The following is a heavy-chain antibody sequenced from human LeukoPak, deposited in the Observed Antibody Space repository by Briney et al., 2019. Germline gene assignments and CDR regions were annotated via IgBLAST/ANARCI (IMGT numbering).Heavy chain of an antibody. D-gene: IGHD2-15*01. CDR3: ARDCGGGSCYGPYDAFDI. Sequence: GGSLRLSCAASGFTFSSYEMNWVRQAPGKGLEWVSYISSSGSTIYYTDSVKGRFTISRDNAKNSLYLQMNSLRAEDTAVYYCARDCGGGSCYGPYDAFDIWGQGTMVTVSS. CDR2: ISSSGSTI. J-gene: IGHJ3*02. CDR1: GFTFSSYE. V-gene: IGHV3-48*03.